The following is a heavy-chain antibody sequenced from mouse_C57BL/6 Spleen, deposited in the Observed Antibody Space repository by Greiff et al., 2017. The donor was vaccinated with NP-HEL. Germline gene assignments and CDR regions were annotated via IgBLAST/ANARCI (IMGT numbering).Heavy chain of an antibody. CDR3: ARDQGYGSRYYFDY. CDR2: ISDGGSYT. CDR1: GFTFSSYA. V-gene: IGHV5-4*01. Sequence: DVKLVESGGGLVKPGGSLKLSCAASGFTFSSYAMSWVRQTPEKRLEWVATISDGGSYTYYPDNVKGRFTISRDNAKNNLYLQMSHLKSEDTAMYYCARDQGYGSRYYFDYWGQGTTLTVSS. D-gene: IGHD1-1*01. J-gene: IGHJ2*01.